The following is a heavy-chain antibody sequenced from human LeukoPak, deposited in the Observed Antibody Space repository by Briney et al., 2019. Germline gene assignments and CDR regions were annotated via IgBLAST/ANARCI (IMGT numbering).Heavy chain of an antibody. D-gene: IGHD3-10*01. J-gene: IGHJ4*02. CDR2: INGDGS. CDR1: GFIFSNYW. V-gene: IGHV3-74*01. Sequence: PGGSLRLSCVASGFIFSNYWMYWVRQVPGKGLVWVSRINGDGSYGVSVNGRFTISRDNAKSTLYLQMNSLRAEDTAVYYCARATLVRGVIIPLYYFDYWGQGTLVTVSS. CDR3: ARATLVRGVIIPLYYFDY.